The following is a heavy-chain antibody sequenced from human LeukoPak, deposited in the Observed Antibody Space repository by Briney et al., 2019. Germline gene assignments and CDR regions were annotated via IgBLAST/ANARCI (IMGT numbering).Heavy chain of an antibody. CDR2: ISSSSSYI. Sequence: GGSLRLSCAASGFTFSSYGMNWVRQAPGKGLEWVSFISSSSSYIYYADSVKGRFTISRDNAKNSLYLQMNSLRAEDTAVYYCARASRGGYEGYWGQGTLVTVSS. CDR1: GFTFSSYG. J-gene: IGHJ4*02. CDR3: ARASRGGYEGY. D-gene: IGHD5-12*01. V-gene: IGHV3-21*01.